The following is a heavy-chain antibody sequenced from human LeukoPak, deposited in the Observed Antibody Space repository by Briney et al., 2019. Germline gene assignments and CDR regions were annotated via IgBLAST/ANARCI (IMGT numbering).Heavy chain of an antibody. V-gene: IGHV3-7*01. J-gene: IGHJ4*02. CDR2: IKQDGSEK. Sequence: GGSLRLSCAASGFTFSSYWTSWVRQAPGKGLEWVANIKQDGSEKYYVDSVKGRFTISRDNAKNSLYLQMNSLRAEDTAVYYCARDYDSSGYYYKVGHYFDYWGQGTLVTVSS. D-gene: IGHD3-22*01. CDR1: GFTFSSYW. CDR3: ARDYDSSGYYYKVGHYFDY.